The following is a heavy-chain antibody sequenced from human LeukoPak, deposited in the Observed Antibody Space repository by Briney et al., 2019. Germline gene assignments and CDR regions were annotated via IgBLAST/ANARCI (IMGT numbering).Heavy chain of an antibody. CDR2: IYPGDSDT. V-gene: IGHV5-51*01. Sequence: GESLKISCKTSGYTFTIYWIGWVRQMPGKGLDWMGIIYPGDSDTRYSPSFQGQVTISADKSISTAYLQWSSLKASDTAMYFCARVDTVTSGGGHWGQGTLVTVSS. D-gene: IGHD4-17*01. CDR3: ARVDTVTSGGGH. CDR1: GYTFTIYW. J-gene: IGHJ4*02.